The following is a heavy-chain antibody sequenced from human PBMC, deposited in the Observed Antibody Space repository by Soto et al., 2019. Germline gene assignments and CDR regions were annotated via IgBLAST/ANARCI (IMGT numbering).Heavy chain of an antibody. J-gene: IGHJ6*02. D-gene: IGHD3-3*01. V-gene: IGHV4-59*01. CDR1: GGSISSYY. CDR3: ARSRNGGAALFWYYYYGMDV. Sequence: ASETLSLTCTVSGGSISSYYWSWIRQPPGKGLEWIGYIYYRGSTNYNPSLKSRVTISVDTSKNQFSLKLSSVTAADTAVYYCARSRNGGAALFWYYYYGMDVWGQGTTVTVSS. CDR2: IYYRGST.